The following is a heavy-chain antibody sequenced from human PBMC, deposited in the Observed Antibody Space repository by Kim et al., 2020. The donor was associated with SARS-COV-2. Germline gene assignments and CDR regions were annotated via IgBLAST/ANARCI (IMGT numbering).Heavy chain of an antibody. V-gene: IGHV3-7*01. CDR1: GFTFSRYW. Sequence: GGSLRLSCAASGFTFSRYWMSWVRQAPGKGLEWVANIKQDGSEKYYVDSVKGRFTISRDNAKNSLYLQMNSLRAEDTAVYYCARDMSVAGNSDYWGQGTLVTVSS. CDR2: IKQDGSEK. D-gene: IGHD6-19*01. J-gene: IGHJ4*02. CDR3: ARDMSVAGNSDY.